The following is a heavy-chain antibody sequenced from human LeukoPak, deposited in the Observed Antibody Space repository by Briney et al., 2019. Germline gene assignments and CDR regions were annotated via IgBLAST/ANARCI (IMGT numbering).Heavy chain of an antibody. Sequence: SETLSLTCNVSGVSIRSGSYYWSWIRQPAGKGLEWIGHMYTSGTTNYNPSLKSRVTMSVDTSKNQFSLKLSSVTAADTAVYYCARSVRRLYGSGRSNWFDPWGQGTLVTVSS. CDR2: MYTSGTT. CDR1: GVSIRSGSYY. V-gene: IGHV4-61*09. D-gene: IGHD3-10*01. CDR3: ARSVRRLYGSGRSNWFDP. J-gene: IGHJ5*02.